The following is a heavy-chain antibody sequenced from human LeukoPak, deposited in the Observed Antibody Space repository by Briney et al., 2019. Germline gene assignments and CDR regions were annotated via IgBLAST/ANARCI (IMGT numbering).Heavy chain of an antibody. D-gene: IGHD6-19*01. CDR1: GFTFSRYW. CDR2: INQDESAK. V-gene: IGHV3-7*03. Sequence: PGGSLRLSCAASGFTFSRYWMSWVRQAPGKGLEWVASINQDESAKFYVDSVKGRFTISRDNAKNSLYLQMNSLRAEDTALYYCAKDINQWLPDYYFDYWGQGTLVTVSS. CDR3: AKDINQWLPDYYFDY. J-gene: IGHJ4*02.